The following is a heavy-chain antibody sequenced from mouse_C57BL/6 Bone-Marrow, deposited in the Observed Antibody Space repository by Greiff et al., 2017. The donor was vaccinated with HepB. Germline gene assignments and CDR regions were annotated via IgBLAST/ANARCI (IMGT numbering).Heavy chain of an antibody. Sequence: EVKLMESGGGLVQPGGSLKLSCAASGFTFSDYYMYWVRQTPEKRLEWVAYISNGGGSTYYPDTVKGRFTISRDNAKNTLYLQMSRLKSEDTAMYYCARHRLGYFDYWGQGTTLTVSS. CDR3: ARHRLGYFDY. D-gene: IGHD2-4*01. CDR2: ISNGGGST. V-gene: IGHV5-12*01. CDR1: GFTFSDYY. J-gene: IGHJ2*01.